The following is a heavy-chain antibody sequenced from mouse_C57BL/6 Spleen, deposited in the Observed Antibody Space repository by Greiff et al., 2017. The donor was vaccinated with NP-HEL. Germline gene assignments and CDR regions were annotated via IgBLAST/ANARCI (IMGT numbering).Heavy chain of an antibody. J-gene: IGHJ2*01. Sequence: VQLQQPGAELVMPGASVKLSCKASGYTFTSYWMHWVKQRPGQGLEWIGEIDPSDSSTNYNQKFKGKSTLTVDKSSSTAYMQLSSLTSEDSAVYYCARWEYSIHTGDYWGQGTTLTVSS. CDR1: GYTFTSYW. CDR2: IDPSDSST. V-gene: IGHV1-69*01. CDR3: ARWEYSIHTGDY. D-gene: IGHD2-5*01.